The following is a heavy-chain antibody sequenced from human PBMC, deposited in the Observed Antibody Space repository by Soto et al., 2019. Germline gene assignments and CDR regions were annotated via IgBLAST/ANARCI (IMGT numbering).Heavy chain of an antibody. CDR3: ARIASFGTLNCFDP. CDR1: GYTFINYD. J-gene: IGHJ5*02. Sequence: QVQLVQSGAEVKEPGASVRVSCKASGYTFINYDISWVRQATGQGLEWMGWMNPGSGKTSYANKFQGRVTMTRDASTSTTHRELSSVTSEGTAVYCCARIASFGTLNCFDPWGQEPLVTVSS. CDR2: MNPGSGKT. D-gene: IGHD3-3*02. V-gene: IGHV1-8*02.